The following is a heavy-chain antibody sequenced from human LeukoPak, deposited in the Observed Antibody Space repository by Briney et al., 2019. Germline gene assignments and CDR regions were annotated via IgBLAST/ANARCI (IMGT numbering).Heavy chain of an antibody. J-gene: IGHJ4*02. CDR1: GFTFSDSY. V-gene: IGHV3-11*06. CDR3: ARGSRAIQLGDDY. CDR2: ISSSSSDT. D-gene: IGHD6-6*01. Sequence: KTGGSLRLSCAASGFTFSDSYMSWIRQAPGKGLEWVSYISSSSSDTNYADSVKGRSTISRDNAKNSLYLQMNSLRAEDTAVYYCARGSRAIQLGDDYWGQGTLVTVSS.